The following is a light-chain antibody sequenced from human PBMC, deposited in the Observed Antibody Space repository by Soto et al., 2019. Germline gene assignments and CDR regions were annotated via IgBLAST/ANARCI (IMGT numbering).Light chain of an antibody. J-gene: IGKJ1*01. CDR1: QSISSW. Sequence: DIQMTQSPSTLSASVGDRVTITCRASQSISSWLAWYQQKPGKAPKLLIYDASSLESGVPSRFSGSGSGTECTLTISSRQPDNFATYYFQQYNSYPWTFGQGTKVVIK. V-gene: IGKV1-5*01. CDR3: QQYNSYPWT. CDR2: DAS.